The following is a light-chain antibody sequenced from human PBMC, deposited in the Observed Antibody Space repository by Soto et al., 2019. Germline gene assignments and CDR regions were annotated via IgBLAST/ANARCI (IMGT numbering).Light chain of an antibody. Sequence: QTVVTQEPSFSVSPGGTVTLTCGLTSGSVTTNYYVSWYQQTPGQAPRTLIYNTNTRSPGVPDRFSGSIVENKAALIITGAQASDESDYYCLFYMGGGLYVFGTGTKVTVL. CDR1: SGSVTTNYY. V-gene: IGLV8-61*01. CDR3: LFYMGGGLYV. J-gene: IGLJ1*01. CDR2: NTN.